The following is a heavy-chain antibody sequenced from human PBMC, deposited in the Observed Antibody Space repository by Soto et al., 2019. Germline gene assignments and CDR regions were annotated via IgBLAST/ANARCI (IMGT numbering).Heavy chain of an antibody. Sequence: GGSLRLSCAASRFTFDAYGMQWVRQSPGRGLEXVSGISWSSSNLSYADSVNGRFTISRDKAKNSLYLQMNSRSAEDMALYYCAKDKDSSGQYWGQGTLVTVSS. J-gene: IGHJ4*02. CDR1: RFTFDAYG. CDR3: AKDKDSSGQY. CDR2: ISWSSSNL. V-gene: IGHV3-9*03. D-gene: IGHD6-19*01.